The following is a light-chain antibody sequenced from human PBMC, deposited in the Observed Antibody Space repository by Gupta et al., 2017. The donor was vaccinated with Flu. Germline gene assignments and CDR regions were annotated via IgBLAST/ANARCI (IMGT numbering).Light chain of an antibody. CDR2: KNN. V-gene: IGLV10-54*04. Sequence: HAGLTQPPSVSAAFGQTAPITCTGNRNNVGHDGPVWLHQHQDHPPTLLTHKNNNRPPGISERFSASRSGSTTCLPITGLQPEDEADYYCSAWDNSLNVWVWGGGIKLTVL. CDR1: RNNVGHDG. CDR3: SAWDNSLNVWV. J-gene: IGLJ3*02.